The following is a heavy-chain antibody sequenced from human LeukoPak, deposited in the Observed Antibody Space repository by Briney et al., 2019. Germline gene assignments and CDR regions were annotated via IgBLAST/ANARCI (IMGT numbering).Heavy chain of an antibody. CDR2: ISAHNGNT. V-gene: IGHV1-18*01. J-gene: IGHJ4*02. Sequence: ASVKVSCKASGYTFTSYGISWVRQAPGQGLEWMGWISAHNGNTNYAQKLQGRVTMTTDTSTSTAYMELRSLRSDDTAVYYCARDFRYYYDSSGYFDYWGQGTLVTVSS. CDR1: GYTFTSYG. CDR3: ARDFRYYYDSSGYFDY. D-gene: IGHD3-22*01.